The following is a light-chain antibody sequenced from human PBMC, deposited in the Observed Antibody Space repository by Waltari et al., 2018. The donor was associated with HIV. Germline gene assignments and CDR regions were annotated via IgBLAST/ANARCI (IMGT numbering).Light chain of an antibody. V-gene: IGKV1-9*01. CDR1: QGISTY. CDR3: QQVNMPFT. J-gene: IGKJ3*01. Sequence: DIQLTQSPSFLPASVGERVTVTCRAGQGISTYLAWYQQKPGKAPKLLIYAASTLQTGVPSMFSGSASATVFTLTISRLQPDYVATYCCQQVNMPFTFGPGTKVDIK. CDR2: AAS.